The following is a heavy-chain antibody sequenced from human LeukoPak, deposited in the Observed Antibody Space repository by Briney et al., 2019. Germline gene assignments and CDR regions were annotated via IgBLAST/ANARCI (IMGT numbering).Heavy chain of an antibody. D-gene: IGHD2-2*01. CDR2: IYYTGST. CDR1: AGSISSSPYY. Sequence: SETLSLTCTVSAGSISSSPYYWDWIRQPPGKGLEWIGSIYYTGSTFYNPSLRSRVTISLDTSKNQFSLKLSSVTAADTAVYYCARDFTDIVVVPAAMEPYYYYYMDVWGKGTTVTISS. CDR3: ARDFTDIVVVPAAMEPYYYYYMDV. J-gene: IGHJ6*03. V-gene: IGHV4-39*07.